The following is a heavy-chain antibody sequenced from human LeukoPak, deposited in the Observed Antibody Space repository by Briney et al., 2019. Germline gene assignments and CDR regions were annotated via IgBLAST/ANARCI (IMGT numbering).Heavy chain of an antibody. J-gene: IGHJ4*02. Sequence: GGSLRLSCAASGFTFSAYWMHWVRQAPGKGLVWVSRINREGSDTIYADSVKGRFTISRDNANNRLYLQMNSLRAEDTAVYYCGRWLPSGSYTGVDYWGQGTLVTVSS. CDR2: INREGSDT. D-gene: IGHD1-26*01. CDR1: GFTFSAYW. CDR3: GRWLPSGSYTGVDY. V-gene: IGHV3-74*01.